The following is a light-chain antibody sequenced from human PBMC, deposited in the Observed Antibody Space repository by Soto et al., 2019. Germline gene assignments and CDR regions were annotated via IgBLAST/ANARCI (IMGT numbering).Light chain of an antibody. CDR3: QQFNSYPFG. CDR2: DAS. Sequence: IQLTQSPSFLSASVGDRVTITCRASQGISSYLAWYQQKPGKAPKLLICDASTLQSGVPSRFSGSGSGTEFTLTISSLQPEDFATYNCQQFNSYPFGFGQGTRLE. V-gene: IGKV1-9*01. CDR1: QGISSY. J-gene: IGKJ5*01.